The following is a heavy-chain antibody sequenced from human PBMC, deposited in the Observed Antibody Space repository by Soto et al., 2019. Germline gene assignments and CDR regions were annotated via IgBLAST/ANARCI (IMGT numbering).Heavy chain of an antibody. D-gene: IGHD1-1*01. CDR3: SWNHGFYYRMDV. J-gene: IGHJ6*02. V-gene: IGHV3-15*01. CDR1: GFTFTDAW. CDR2: IKSKGGGETR. Sequence: GGSLRLSCAASGFTFTDAWMSWVRQSPGKGLEWVGRIKSKGGGETRDYAAPAKGRFTISRDDSKNTLYLQMNSLKTEDTAVYYCSWNHGFYYRMDVWGQGTTVTVSS.